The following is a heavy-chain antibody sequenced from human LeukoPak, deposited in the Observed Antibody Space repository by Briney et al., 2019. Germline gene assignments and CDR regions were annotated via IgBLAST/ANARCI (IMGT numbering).Heavy chain of an antibody. Sequence: RSSVKVSCKASGGTLSSYAISWVRQAPGQGLEWMGGIIPIFGTANYAQKFQGRVTITADESTSTAYMELSSLRSEDTAVYYCASASSSYDWFDPWGQGTLVTVSS. V-gene: IGHV1-69*01. CDR1: GGTLSSYA. CDR2: IIPIFGTA. D-gene: IGHD6-13*01. J-gene: IGHJ5*02. CDR3: ASASSSYDWFDP.